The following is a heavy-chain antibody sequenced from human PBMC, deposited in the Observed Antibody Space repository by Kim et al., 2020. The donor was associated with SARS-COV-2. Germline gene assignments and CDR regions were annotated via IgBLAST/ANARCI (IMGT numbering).Heavy chain of an antibody. CDR2: IYYSGST. V-gene: IGHV4-31*03. CDR1: GGSISSGGYY. Sequence: SETLSLTCTVSGGSISSGGYYWSWIRQHPGKGLEWIGYIYYSGSTYYNPSLKSRVTISVDTSKNQFSLKLSSVTAADTAVYYCARALSGARWSGLIVPAAMNWFDPWGQGTLVTVSS. J-gene: IGHJ5*02. D-gene: IGHD2-2*01. CDR3: ARALSGARWSGLIVPAAMNWFDP.